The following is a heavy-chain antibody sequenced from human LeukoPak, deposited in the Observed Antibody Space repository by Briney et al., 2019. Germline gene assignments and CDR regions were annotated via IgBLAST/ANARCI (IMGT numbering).Heavy chain of an antibody. D-gene: IGHD6-13*01. J-gene: IGHJ4*02. CDR2: INPNSGGT. CDR1: GYTFTGYC. Sequence: GASVKVSCKASGYTFTGYCMHWVRQAPGQGLEWMGWINPNSGGTNYAQKVQGRVTMTRDTAISTAYMELNRLRSDDTAVYYSARDGLGSSSWHEKSYFDYWGQGTLVTVSS. V-gene: IGHV1-2*02. CDR3: ARDGLGSSSWHEKSYFDY.